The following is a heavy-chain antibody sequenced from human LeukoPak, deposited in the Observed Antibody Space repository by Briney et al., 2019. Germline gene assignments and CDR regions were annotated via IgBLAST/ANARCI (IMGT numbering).Heavy chain of an antibody. CDR3: ARDLGSQLELNDY. CDR2: INPNSGGT. Sequence: GASVKVSCKASGYTFTGYYMHWVRQAPGQGLEWMGWINPNSGGTSYAQKFQGRVTMTRDTSISTAYMELSRLRSDDTAVYYCARDLGSQLELNDYWGQGTLVTVSS. CDR1: GYTFTGYY. V-gene: IGHV1-2*02. D-gene: IGHD1-7*01. J-gene: IGHJ4*02.